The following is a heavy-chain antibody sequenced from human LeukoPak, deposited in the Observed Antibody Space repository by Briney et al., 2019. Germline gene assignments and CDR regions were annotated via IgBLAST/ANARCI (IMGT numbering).Heavy chain of an antibody. CDR3: AKGSYYDSSGSFYFDY. D-gene: IGHD3-22*01. CDR2: ISGSGDNT. Sequence: GGSLRLSCAASGFTFSNYGMHWVRQAPGKGLEWVSGISGSGDNTYYADSVKGRFTISRDNSKNTLYVQVNSLGTEDTAAYYCAKGSYYDSSGSFYFDYWGQGTLVTVSS. CDR1: GFTFSNYG. J-gene: IGHJ4*02. V-gene: IGHV3-23*01.